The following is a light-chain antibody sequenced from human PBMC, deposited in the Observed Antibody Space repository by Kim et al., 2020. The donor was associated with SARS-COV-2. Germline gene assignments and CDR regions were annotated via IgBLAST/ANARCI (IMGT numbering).Light chain of an antibody. J-gene: IGLJ1*01. CDR3: ATWDDSLDGFL. CDR1: SSNIGRNS. CDR2: DTN. Sequence: ELTQPPSTSGTPGQRVTISCSGGSSNIGRNSVNWYRQVPGTAPQLLIYDTNQRPSGVPDRLSGSKSGTSASLAISGLQSEDEADYYCATWDDSLDGFLFGGGTKVSVL. V-gene: IGLV1-44*01.